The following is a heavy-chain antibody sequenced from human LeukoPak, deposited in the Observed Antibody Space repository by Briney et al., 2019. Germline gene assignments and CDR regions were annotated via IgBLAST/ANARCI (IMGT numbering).Heavy chain of an antibody. J-gene: IGHJ4*02. CDR1: GYTFTAYY. Sequence: GASVKVSCKASGYTFTAYYMHWVRQAPGQGLEWMGRIIPILGIANYAQKFQGRVTITADKPTSTAYMELSGLRSEDTAVYYCARGGDEDYFDYWGQGTLVTVSS. V-gene: IGHV1-69*04. CDR3: ARGGDEDYFDY. D-gene: IGHD3-16*01. CDR2: IIPILGIA.